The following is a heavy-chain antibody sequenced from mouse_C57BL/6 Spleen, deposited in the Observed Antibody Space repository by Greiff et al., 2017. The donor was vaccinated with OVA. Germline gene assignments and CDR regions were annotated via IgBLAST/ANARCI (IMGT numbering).Heavy chain of an antibody. V-gene: IGHV1-26*01. CDR3: ARSRYGSSSYFDV. Sequence: EVQLQQSGPELVKPGASVKISCKASGYTFTDYYMNWVKQSHGKSLEWTGDINPNNGGTSYNQKFKGKATLTVDKSSSTAYMELRSLTSEDSAVYYCARSRYGSSSYFDVWGTGTTVTVSS. D-gene: IGHD1-1*01. CDR2: INPNNGGT. CDR1: GYTFTDYY. J-gene: IGHJ1*03.